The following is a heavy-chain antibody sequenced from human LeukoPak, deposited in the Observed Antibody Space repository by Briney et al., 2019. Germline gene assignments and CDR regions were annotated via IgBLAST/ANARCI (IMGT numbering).Heavy chain of an antibody. Sequence: GGSLRLSCAASGFTVSSNYMSWVRQAPGKGLEWVSVIYSGGSTYYADSVKGRFTISRYNSKNTLYLQMNSLRAEDTAVYYCARALRALFDYWGQGTLVTVSS. J-gene: IGHJ4*02. CDR1: GFTVSSNY. CDR2: IYSGGST. CDR3: ARALRALFDY. V-gene: IGHV3-66*02.